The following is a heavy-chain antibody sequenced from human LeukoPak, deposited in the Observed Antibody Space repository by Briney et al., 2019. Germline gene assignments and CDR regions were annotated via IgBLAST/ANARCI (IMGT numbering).Heavy chain of an antibody. Sequence: GGSLRLSCVASGFTFSSYAMSWVRQAPGKGLEWVSAISGSGGSTYYADSVKGRFTISRDNSKNTLYLQMNSLRAEDTAVYYCAKVQRYSSSWYLDYWGQGTLVTVSS. CDR3: AKVQRYSSSWYLDY. J-gene: IGHJ4*02. CDR1: GFTFSSYA. V-gene: IGHV3-23*01. CDR2: ISGSGGST. D-gene: IGHD6-13*01.